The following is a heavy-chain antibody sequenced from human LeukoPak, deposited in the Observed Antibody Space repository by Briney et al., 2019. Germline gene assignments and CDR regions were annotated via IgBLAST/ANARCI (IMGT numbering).Heavy chain of an antibody. J-gene: IGHJ5*02. CDR1: GFTFSSYW. Sequence: PGGSLRLSCAASGFTFSSYWMSWVRQAPGKGLEWVSSISSSSSYIYYADSVKGRFTISRDNAKNSLYLQMNSLRAEDTAVYYCARDYSAWTYYYGSGSYPNWFDPWGQGTLVTVSS. D-gene: IGHD3-10*01. V-gene: IGHV3-21*01. CDR2: ISSSSSYI. CDR3: ARDYSAWTYYYGSGSYPNWFDP.